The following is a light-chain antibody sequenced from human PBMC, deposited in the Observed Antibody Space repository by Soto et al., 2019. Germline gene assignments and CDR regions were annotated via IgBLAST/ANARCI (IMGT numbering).Light chain of an antibody. CDR1: QSLLHSNGYNY. J-gene: IGKJ2*01. V-gene: IGKV2-28*01. Sequence: DIVMTQSPLSLPVTPGEPASISCRSSQSLLHSNGYNYLDWYLQKPGQSPQLLIYLGSNRASGVPDRFSGSGSGTDFTLKISRVEAEDVGVYYCMQALLQPTFGQGTKLEIK. CDR3: MQALLQPT. CDR2: LGS.